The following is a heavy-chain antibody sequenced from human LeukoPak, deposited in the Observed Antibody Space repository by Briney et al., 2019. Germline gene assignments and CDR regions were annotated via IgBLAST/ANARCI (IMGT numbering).Heavy chain of an antibody. CDR1: GFTFTDYA. V-gene: IGHV3-21*01. CDR2: ISSSSSYI. D-gene: IGHD6-19*01. Sequence: GTSLRLSCVASGFTFTDYAFNWVRQAPGKGLEWVSSISSSSSYIYYADSVKGRFTISRDNAKNSLYLQMNSLRAEDTAVYYCARDRGTVAGTWYYYYYMDVWGKGTTVTISS. CDR3: ARDRGTVAGTWYYYYYMDV. J-gene: IGHJ6*03.